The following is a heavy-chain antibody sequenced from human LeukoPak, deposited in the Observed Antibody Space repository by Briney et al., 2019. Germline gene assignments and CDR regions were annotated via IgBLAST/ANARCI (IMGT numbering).Heavy chain of an antibody. J-gene: IGHJ6*03. D-gene: IGHD1-26*01. Sequence: PGGSLRLSCAASGFTFSSYGMHWVRQAPGKGLEWVAFIRYDGSNKYYADSVKGRFTISRDNSKNTLYLQMNSLRAEDTAVYYCARVRGSGSYWPHYYYYYMDVWGKGTTVTVSS. CDR2: IRYDGSNK. CDR3: ARVRGSGSYWPHYYYYYMDV. V-gene: IGHV3-30*02. CDR1: GFTFSSYG.